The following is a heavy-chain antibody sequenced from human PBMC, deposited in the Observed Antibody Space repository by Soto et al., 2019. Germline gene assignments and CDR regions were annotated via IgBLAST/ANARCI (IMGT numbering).Heavy chain of an antibody. CDR3: ARDNSAANGVLDH. CDR2: INPSARSA. D-gene: IGHD1-1*01. Sequence: ASAEVSCKAPRYTYTSYSLDCVRQAPGQGLEWVGMINPSARSASYAQKLRGRLTMDRDTSTTTVYMELSRLTSEDTAVYYCARDNSAANGVLDHWGLGTLVTVSS. V-gene: IGHV1-46*04. CDR1: RYTYTSYS. J-gene: IGHJ4*02.